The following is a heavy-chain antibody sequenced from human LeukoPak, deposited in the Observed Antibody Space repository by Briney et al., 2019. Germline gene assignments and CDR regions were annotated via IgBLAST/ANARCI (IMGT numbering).Heavy chain of an antibody. Sequence: GGSLRLSCAASGFSNYAMAWVRQAPGKGLEWVSAISGDGSATYYGNSVKGRFTVSRDNSKNTLFLQMNSLRAEDTAVYYCAKDGGLWVSAHWGDSWGRGTLVTVSS. CDR2: ISGDGSAT. CDR1: GFSNYA. V-gene: IGHV3-23*01. D-gene: IGHD7-27*01. J-gene: IGHJ4*02. CDR3: AKDGGLWVSAHWGDS.